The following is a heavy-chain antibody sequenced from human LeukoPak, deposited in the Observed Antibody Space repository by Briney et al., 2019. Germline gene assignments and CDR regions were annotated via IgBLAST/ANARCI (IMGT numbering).Heavy chain of an antibody. D-gene: IGHD2-15*01. CDR2: IYYSGST. CDR3: ATLWDIVADDY. Sequence: MASETLSLTCTVSGGSISSSSYYWGWIRQPPGKGLEWIGSIYYSGSTYYNPSLKSRVTISVDTSKNQFSLKLSSVTAADTAVYYCATLWDIVADDYWGQGTLVTVSS. J-gene: IGHJ4*02. V-gene: IGHV4-39*07. CDR1: GGSISSSSYY.